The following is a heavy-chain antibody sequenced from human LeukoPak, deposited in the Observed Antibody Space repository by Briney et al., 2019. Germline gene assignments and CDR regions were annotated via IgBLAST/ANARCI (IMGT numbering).Heavy chain of an antibody. Sequence: GGSLRLSCASSGFTLSSYWMTWVRRAPGKGLEWVANIKQDGSEKYYVDSVKGRFTISRDNAKNSLYLQMNSLRAEDTAVYYCARPRDVIVVDRFDCWGQGTLVIVSS. CDR3: ARPRDVIVVDRFDC. CDR2: IKQDGSEK. J-gene: IGHJ4*02. V-gene: IGHV3-7*01. D-gene: IGHD3-22*01. CDR1: GFTLSSYW.